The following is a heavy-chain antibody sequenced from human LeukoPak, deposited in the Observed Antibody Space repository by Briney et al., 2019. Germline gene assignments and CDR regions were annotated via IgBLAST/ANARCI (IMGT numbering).Heavy chain of an antibody. Sequence: GGSLRLSCAASEFTFSSYEMNWVRQAPGKGLEWVSYISSGGDTIFYADSVKGRFTISRDNAKNSLYLQMNSLRAEDTAVYYCARDASGWYDYYYYMDVWGKGTTVTVSS. CDR3: ARDASGWYDYYYYMDV. V-gene: IGHV3-48*03. CDR2: ISSGGDTI. D-gene: IGHD6-19*01. J-gene: IGHJ6*03. CDR1: EFTFSSYE.